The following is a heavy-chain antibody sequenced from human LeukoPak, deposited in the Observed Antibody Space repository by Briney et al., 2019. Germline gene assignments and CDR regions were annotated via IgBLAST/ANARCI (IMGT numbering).Heavy chain of an antibody. CDR3: ARVALSSPYYYDSSGPVDY. CDR2: ISYDGSNK. CDR1: GFTFSSYA. J-gene: IGHJ4*02. Sequence: GRSLRLSCAASGFTFSSYAMHWVRQAPGKGLEWVAVISYDGSNKYYADSVKGRFTISRDNSKNTLYLQMNSLRAEDTAVYYCARVALSSPYYYDSSGPVDYWGQGTLVTVSS. D-gene: IGHD3-22*01. V-gene: IGHV3-30*04.